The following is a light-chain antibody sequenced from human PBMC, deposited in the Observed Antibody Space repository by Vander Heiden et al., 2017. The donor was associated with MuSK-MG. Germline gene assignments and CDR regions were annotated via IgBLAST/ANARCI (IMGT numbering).Light chain of an antibody. CDR3: QQYHSYPLT. CDR1: QSINSW. CDR2: KAS. Sequence: DIQMTQSPSTLSTSVGDRVTITCRASQSINSWLAWYQQKPGNAPKVLIYKASSLESGVPSRFSGSGSGTEFTLTISSLQPDDFATYYCQQYHSYPLTFGGGTKVEI. V-gene: IGKV1-5*03. J-gene: IGKJ4*01.